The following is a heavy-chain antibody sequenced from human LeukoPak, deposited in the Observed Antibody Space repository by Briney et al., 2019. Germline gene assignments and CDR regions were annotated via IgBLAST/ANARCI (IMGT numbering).Heavy chain of an antibody. D-gene: IGHD6-19*01. CDR3: AREGPGVAGTVGYYYYYMDV. Sequence: GGSQRLSCAASGFTFSSYAMSWVRQAPGKGLEWVSSISSSSRYIYYAYSVKGRFTISRDNAKNSLYLQMNSLRAEDTAVYLCAREGPGVAGTVGYYYYYMDVWGKGTTVTVSS. J-gene: IGHJ6*03. CDR1: GFTFSSYA. CDR2: ISSSSRYI. V-gene: IGHV3-21*01.